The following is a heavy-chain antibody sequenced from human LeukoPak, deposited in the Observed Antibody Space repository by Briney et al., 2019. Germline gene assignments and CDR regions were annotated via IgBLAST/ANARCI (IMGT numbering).Heavy chain of an antibody. CDR3: ARLRQSKTRIGDFDY. CDR2: IYPGDSDT. V-gene: IGHV5-51*01. J-gene: IGHJ4*02. CDR1: GYSFTSYW. Sequence: GESLQISCQGSGYSFTSYWIGWVRPMPGKGLGWMGIIYPGDSDTRYSPSFQGQVTNSAAKSISTAYLQWSSLKASDTAMYYCARLRQSKTRIGDFDYWGQGTLVTVSS.